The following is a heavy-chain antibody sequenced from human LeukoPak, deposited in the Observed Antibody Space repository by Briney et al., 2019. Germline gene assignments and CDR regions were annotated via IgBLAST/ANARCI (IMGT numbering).Heavy chain of an antibody. CDR2: ISGSGGST. CDR1: GFTFSSYG. J-gene: IGHJ4*02. Sequence: GRSLRLSCAASGFTFSSYGMHWVRQAPGKGLEWVSAISGSGGSTYYADSVKGRFTISRDNSKNTLYLQMNSLRAEDTAVYYCAKNPYDSSGSWFDYWGQGTLVTVSS. D-gene: IGHD3-22*01. V-gene: IGHV3-23*01. CDR3: AKNPYDSSGSWFDY.